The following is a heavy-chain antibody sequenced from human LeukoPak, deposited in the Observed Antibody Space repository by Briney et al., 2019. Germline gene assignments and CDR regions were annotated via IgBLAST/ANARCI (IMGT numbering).Heavy chain of an antibody. CDR3: ASGTSSWTWFDP. CDR1: GGSTSNYY. D-gene: IGHD2-2*01. V-gene: IGHV4-59*01. CDR2: IYSTGST. Sequence: TASETLSLTCTVSGGSTSNYYWSWIRQTPGKGLEWIGFIYSTGSTNYNPSLKGRVTISVDTSKNQFSLKLTSVTAADTAVYYCASGTSSWTWFDPWGQGTPVTVSS. J-gene: IGHJ5*02.